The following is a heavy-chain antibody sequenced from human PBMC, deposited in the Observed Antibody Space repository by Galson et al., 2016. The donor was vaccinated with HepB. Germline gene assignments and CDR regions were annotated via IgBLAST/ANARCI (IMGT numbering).Heavy chain of an antibody. CDR2: ISYDGSNK. D-gene: IGHD6-6*01. CDR3: ARVCVAARPFDY. V-gene: IGHV3-30*04. CDR1: GFTFNKYD. Sequence: SLRLSCATSGFTFNKYDMYWVRQAPGKGLEWVAIISYDGSNKYADSVKGRFTISRDNSKNTLHLQMNSLRAEDTAVYYCARVCVAARPFDYWGQGTLVTVSS. J-gene: IGHJ4*02.